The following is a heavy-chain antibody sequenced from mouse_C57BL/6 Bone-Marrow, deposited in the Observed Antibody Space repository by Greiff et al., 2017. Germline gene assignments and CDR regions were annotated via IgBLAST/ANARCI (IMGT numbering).Heavy chain of an antibody. J-gene: IGHJ4*01. CDR3: ARPGGYWNMDY. CDR1: GFTFSDYG. D-gene: IGHD2-3*01. Sequence: EVMLVESGGGLVKPGGSLKLSCAASGFTFSDYGMHWVRQAPEKGLEWVAYISSGSSTIYYADTVQGRFTISIDNAKNTLFLQMTSRRSEDTARYYCARPGGYWNMDYWGQGTSVTVSS. CDR2: ISSGSSTI. V-gene: IGHV5-17*01.